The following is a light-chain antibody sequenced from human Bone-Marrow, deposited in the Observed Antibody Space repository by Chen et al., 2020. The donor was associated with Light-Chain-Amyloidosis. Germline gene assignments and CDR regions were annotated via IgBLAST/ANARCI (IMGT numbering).Light chain of an antibody. CDR2: EGS. J-gene: IGLJ3*02. CDR1: NIGSTS. Sequence: SYVLTQPSSVSLAPGQSATIACGGHNIGSTSVHWYQQTPGQAPLLVVYEGSDRPSGIPERLSGSNSGNTSTLTISRVEAGDEADYYCQVWDRSSDRPVFGGGTKLTVL. CDR3: QVWDRSSDRPV. V-gene: IGLV3-21*02.